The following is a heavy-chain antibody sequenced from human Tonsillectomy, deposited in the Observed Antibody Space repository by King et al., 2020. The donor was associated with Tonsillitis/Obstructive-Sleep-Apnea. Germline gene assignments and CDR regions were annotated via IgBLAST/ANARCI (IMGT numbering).Heavy chain of an antibody. Sequence: QLVQSGAEVKKPGASVKVSCKDSGGTFSSYAICWVRQAPGQGLEWMGGFIPIFGTANYAQNFQGRVTITADESTSTAYMELSSLRSEDTAVYYCASVRRGIYDYWGQGTLVTVSS. CDR3: ASVRRGIYDY. CDR1: GGTFSSYA. D-gene: IGHD3-10*01. CDR2: FIPIFGTA. V-gene: IGHV1-69*01. J-gene: IGHJ4*02.